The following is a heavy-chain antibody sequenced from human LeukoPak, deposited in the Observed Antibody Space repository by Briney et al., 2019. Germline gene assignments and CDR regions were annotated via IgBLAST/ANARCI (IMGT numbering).Heavy chain of an antibody. CDR1: GFSFSSHG. V-gene: IGHV3-33*01. CDR2: IWYDGSNK. J-gene: IGHJ4*02. Sequence: PGGSLRLSCAASGFSFSSHGMHWVRQAPGKGLEWVAVIWYDGSNKYYADSVKGRFTISRDNSKNTLYLQMNSLRAEDTAVYYCARGDVFIDYFDYWGQGTLVTVSS. CDR3: ARGDVFIDYFDY. D-gene: IGHD2-21*01.